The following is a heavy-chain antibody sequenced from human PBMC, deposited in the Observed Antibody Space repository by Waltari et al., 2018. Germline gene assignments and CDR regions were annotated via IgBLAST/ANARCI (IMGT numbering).Heavy chain of an antibody. D-gene: IGHD3-10*01. CDR3: ARLMVLGVISSYFDY. Sequence: QVQLQESGPGLVKPSQTLSLTCTVSGGSISSGDYYWSWIRQPPGKGLEWIGYIYYSGSTYYNPSLKSRVTISVDTSKNQFSLKLSSVTAADTAVYYCARLMVLGVISSYFDYWGQGTLVTVSS. J-gene: IGHJ4*02. CDR2: IYYSGST. V-gene: IGHV4-30-4*08. CDR1: GGSISSGDYY.